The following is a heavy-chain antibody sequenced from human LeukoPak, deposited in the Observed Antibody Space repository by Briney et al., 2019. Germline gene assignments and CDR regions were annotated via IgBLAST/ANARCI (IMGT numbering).Heavy chain of an antibody. Sequence: ASVKVSCKASGYTFTGYYMHWVRQAPGQGLEWMGWINPNSGGTNYAQKFQGRVTMTRDTSISTAYMELSRLRSDDTAVYYCARGPWIQLWFGGFDYWGQGTLVTASS. CDR3: ARGPWIQLWFGGFDY. V-gene: IGHV1-2*02. D-gene: IGHD5-18*01. CDR1: GYTFTGYY. CDR2: INPNSGGT. J-gene: IGHJ4*02.